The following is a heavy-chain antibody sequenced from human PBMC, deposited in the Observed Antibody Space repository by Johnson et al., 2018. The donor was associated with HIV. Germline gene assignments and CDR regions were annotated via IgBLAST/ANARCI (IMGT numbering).Heavy chain of an antibody. D-gene: IGHD3-9*01. CDR2: IKQDGSEK. V-gene: IGHV3-7*03. CDR3: ARDSDISLGVAGAFDI. Sequence: VQLVESGGGVVQPGRSLRLSCAASGFTFSRYWMSWVRQAPGKGLEWVANIKQDGSEKYYVDSVKGRITISRDNAKNSLYLQMNSLRAEDTAVYYCARDSDISLGVAGAFDIWSQGTMVTVSA. CDR1: GFTFSRYW. J-gene: IGHJ3*02.